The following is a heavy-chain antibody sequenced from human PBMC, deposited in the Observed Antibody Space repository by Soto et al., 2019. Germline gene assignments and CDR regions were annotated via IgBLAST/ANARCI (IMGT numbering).Heavy chain of an antibody. CDR1: GVSISSSNW. D-gene: IGHD3-3*01. CDR3: ATLSATIAPFSFYFDS. J-gene: IGHJ4*02. CDR2: IHHTGST. V-gene: IGHV4-4*02. Sequence: PSETLSLTCAVSGVSISSSNWWSGVRQPPGKGLEWIGEIHHTGSTKYNPSLKSRVTLSVDKSKNQFSLKLNSVTAADTAVFYCATLSATIAPFSFYFDSWGQGNRV.